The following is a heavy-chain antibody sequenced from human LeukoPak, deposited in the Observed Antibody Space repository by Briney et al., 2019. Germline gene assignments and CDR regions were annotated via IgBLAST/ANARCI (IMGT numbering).Heavy chain of an antibody. J-gene: IGHJ3*01. CDR3: AREGWPKVRYGLTKDGFDV. D-gene: IGHD3-10*01. CDR2: IKQNGNT. Sequence: AETLSLTCGVYGGSLSGYYWSWIRQTPWKGLEGMGEIKQNGNTNYDPSLRSRITISVDTANNQFSLKLTSVTAADTAMYYCAREGWPKVRYGLTKDGFDVWGQGTMVTVSS. CDR1: GGSLSGYY. V-gene: IGHV4-34*01.